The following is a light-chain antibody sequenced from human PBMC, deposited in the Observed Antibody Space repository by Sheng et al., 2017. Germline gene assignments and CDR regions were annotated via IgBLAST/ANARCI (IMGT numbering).Light chain of an antibody. CDR2: KAS. CDR1: QSISNW. Sequence: DIQMTQSPSTLSASVGDRVTITCRASQSISNWLAWYQQKPGKAPKLLIYKASSLESGVPSRFSGSASGTEFTLTISSLQPDVFATYYCQQYNTYSYTFGQGTKAGD. CDR3: QQYNTYSYT. J-gene: IGKJ2*01. V-gene: IGKV1-5*03.